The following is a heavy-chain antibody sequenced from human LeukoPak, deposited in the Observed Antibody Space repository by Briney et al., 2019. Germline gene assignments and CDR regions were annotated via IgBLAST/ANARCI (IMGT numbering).Heavy chain of an antibody. Sequence: SETLSLTCTVSGGSISSSSYYWGWIRQPPGKGLEWIGSIYYSGSTYYNPSLKSRVTISVDTSKNQFSLKLSSVTAADTAVYYCARHAVGATFVYWGQGTVVTVSS. CDR1: GGSISSSSYY. CDR3: ARHAVGATFVY. J-gene: IGHJ4*02. D-gene: IGHD1-26*01. V-gene: IGHV4-39*01. CDR2: IYYSGST.